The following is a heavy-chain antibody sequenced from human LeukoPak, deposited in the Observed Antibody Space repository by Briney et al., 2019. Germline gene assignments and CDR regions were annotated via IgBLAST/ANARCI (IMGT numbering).Heavy chain of an antibody. Sequence: GRSLRLSCAASGFTFSSYGMHRVRQAPGKGLEWVAVISYDGSNKYYADSVKGRFTISRDNSKNTLYLQMNSLRAEDTAVYYCAKYSSLPPYYYYGMDVWGQGTTVTVSS. CDR2: ISYDGSNK. J-gene: IGHJ6*02. D-gene: IGHD2-15*01. CDR1: GFTFSSYG. CDR3: AKYSSLPPYYYYGMDV. V-gene: IGHV3-30*18.